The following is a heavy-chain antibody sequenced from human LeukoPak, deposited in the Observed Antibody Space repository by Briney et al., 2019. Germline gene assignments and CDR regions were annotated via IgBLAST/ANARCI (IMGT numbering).Heavy chain of an antibody. CDR1: GDSVSSNSAA. J-gene: IGHJ4*02. CDR2: TYYRSKWSN. Sequence: SQTLSLTCAISGDSVSSNSAAWDWIRQPPSRGLEWLGRTYYRSKWSNDYAVSVKSRITINPDTSRNQFSLQLNSVTPEDTAVYYCARYYYDSRGYYYYYFDYWGQGTLVTVSS. CDR3: ARYYYDSRGYYYYYFDY. V-gene: IGHV6-1*01. D-gene: IGHD3-22*01.